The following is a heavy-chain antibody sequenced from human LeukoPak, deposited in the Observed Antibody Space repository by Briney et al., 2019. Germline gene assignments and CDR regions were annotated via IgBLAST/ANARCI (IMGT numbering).Heavy chain of an antibody. D-gene: IGHD4-17*01. CDR2: ISSSSSYI. J-gene: IGHJ3*02. V-gene: IGHV3-21*01. CDR3: ARVYGDYHDAFDI. Sequence: PGGSLRLSCAASGFTISSYAMSWVRQAPGKGLEWVSSISSSSSYIYYADSVKGRFTISKDNAKNSLYLQMNSLRAEDTAVYYCARVYGDYHDAFDIWGQGTMVTVSS. CDR1: GFTISSYA.